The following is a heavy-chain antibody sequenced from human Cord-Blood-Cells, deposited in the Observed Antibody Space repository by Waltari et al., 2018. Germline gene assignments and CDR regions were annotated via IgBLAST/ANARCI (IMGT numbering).Heavy chain of an antibody. CDR2: INPNSGGT. Sequence: QVQLVQSGAEVKKPGASVKVSCKASGYTFTGYYMHWVRQAPGQGLEWMGWINPNSGGTNYAQKFQGWVTMTRETSISTAYMELGRLRSDDTAVYYCARGDSPAEYSFDYWGQGTLVTVSS. CDR1: GYTFTGYY. V-gene: IGHV1-2*04. CDR3: ARGDSPAEYSFDY. D-gene: IGHD6-6*01. J-gene: IGHJ4*02.